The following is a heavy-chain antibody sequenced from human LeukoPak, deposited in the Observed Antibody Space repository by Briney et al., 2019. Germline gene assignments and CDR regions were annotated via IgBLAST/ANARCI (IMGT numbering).Heavy chain of an antibody. V-gene: IGHV4-34*01. CDR3: ARRPGLWFGELDAFDI. Sequence: PSETLSLTCAVYGGSFSGYYWSWIRQPPGKGLEWIGEINHSGSTNYNPSLKSRVTISVDTSKNQFSLKLSSVTAADTAVYYCARRPGLWFGELDAFDIWGQGTMVTVSS. J-gene: IGHJ3*02. CDR1: GGSFSGYY. D-gene: IGHD3-10*01. CDR2: INHSGST.